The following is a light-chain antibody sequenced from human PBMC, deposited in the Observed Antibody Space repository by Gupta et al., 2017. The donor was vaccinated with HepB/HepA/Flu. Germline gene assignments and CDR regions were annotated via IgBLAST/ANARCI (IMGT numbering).Light chain of an antibody. CDR3: QHYNSGPRN. CDR1: QSVSSN. CDR2: GAS. Sequence: EILMTQSPATLSVSPGERATLSCRASQSVSSNLAWNQQKPGQAPRLLIYGASTRATGFPARFSGSGSGTEFTLTISSLQSEDFAVYFCQHYNSGPRNFGQGTKLEIK. J-gene: IGKJ2*01. V-gene: IGKV3-15*01.